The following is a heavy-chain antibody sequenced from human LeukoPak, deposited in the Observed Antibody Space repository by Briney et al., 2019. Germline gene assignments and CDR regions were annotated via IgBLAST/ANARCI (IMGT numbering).Heavy chain of an antibody. CDR1: GFTFSSYG. Sequence: PGRSLRLSCAASGFTFSSYGMHWVRQAPGKGLEWVAVISYDGSNKYYADSVKGRFTTSRDNSKNTLYLQMNSLRAEDTAVYYCAKDLVWGYSYGYDDYWGQGTLVTVSS. J-gene: IGHJ4*02. CDR2: ISYDGSNK. D-gene: IGHD5-18*01. CDR3: AKDLVWGYSYGYDDY. V-gene: IGHV3-30*18.